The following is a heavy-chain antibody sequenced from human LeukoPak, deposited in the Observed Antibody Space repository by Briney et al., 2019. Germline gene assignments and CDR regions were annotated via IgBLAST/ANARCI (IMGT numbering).Heavy chain of an antibody. Sequence: GASVPVSCKASGYIFTKYVVHWVRPAPGKRPEWMGWIKAGNGVTKYSQNFQDRLTITRDTSASTVYMELSSLTSEDTALYYCSRDDCGDTCYPGGYWGQGTLVTVSS. J-gene: IGHJ4*02. CDR1: GYIFTKYV. V-gene: IGHV1-3*01. D-gene: IGHD2-21*01. CDR3: SRDDCGDTCYPGGY. CDR2: IKAGNGVT.